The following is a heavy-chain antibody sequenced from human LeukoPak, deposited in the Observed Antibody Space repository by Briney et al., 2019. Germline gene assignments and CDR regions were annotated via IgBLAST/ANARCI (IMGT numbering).Heavy chain of an antibody. Sequence: ASVKVSCKASGYTFTGYYMHWVRQAPGQGLEWMGRINPNSGGTNYAQKFQGRVAMTRDTSISTAYMELSRLRSDDTAVYYCARVGVAAAGTNWFDPWGQGTPVTVSS. CDR3: ARVGVAAAGTNWFDP. CDR2: INPNSGGT. CDR1: GYTFTGYY. J-gene: IGHJ5*02. D-gene: IGHD6-13*01. V-gene: IGHV1-2*06.